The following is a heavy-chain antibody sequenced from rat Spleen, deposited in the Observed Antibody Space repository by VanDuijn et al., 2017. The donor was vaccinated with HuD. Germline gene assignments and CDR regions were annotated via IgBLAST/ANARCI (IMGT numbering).Heavy chain of an antibody. CDR1: GFSLTSYS. D-gene: IGHD1-12*02. V-gene: IGHV2-63*01. CDR3: TRDRNYDGSYYYVMDA. J-gene: IGHJ4*01. Sequence: QVQLKESGPGLVQPSETLSLTCTVSGFSLTSYSVSWVRQPSGKGPEWMGRMWYDGDTAYNSALKSRLSISRDTSKNQVFLKMNSLQTDDTGTYYCTRDRNYDGSYYYVMDAWGQGASVTVSS. CDR2: MWYDGDT.